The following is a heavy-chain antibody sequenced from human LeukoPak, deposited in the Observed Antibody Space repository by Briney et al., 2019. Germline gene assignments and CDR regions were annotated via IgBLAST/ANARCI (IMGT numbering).Heavy chain of an antibody. J-gene: IGHJ6*02. CDR3: ARELVAGGGRRGMDV. Sequence: GGSLRLSCAASGFTVSTNFVSWVRQAPGKGLEWVSVVYSDSRTSYADSVRGRFTISRDNSKNMLYLQMSSLRAEDTAVYYCARELVAGGGRRGMDVWGQGTTVTVSS. V-gene: IGHV3-66*01. D-gene: IGHD6-19*01. CDR1: GFTVSTNF. CDR2: VYSDSRT.